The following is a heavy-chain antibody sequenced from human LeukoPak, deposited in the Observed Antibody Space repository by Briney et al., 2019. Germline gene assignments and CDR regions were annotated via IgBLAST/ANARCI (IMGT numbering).Heavy chain of an antibody. J-gene: IGHJ5*02. CDR3: AIGYYWFDP. V-gene: IGHV4-38-2*02. D-gene: IGHD6-13*01. CDR1: GYSISSGYY. CDR2: IYHSGST. Sequence: SETLSLTCTVSGYSISSGYYWGWIRQPPGKGLEWIGSIYHSGSTYYNPSLKSRVTISVDTSKNQFSLKLSSVTAADTAVYYCAIGYYWFDPWGQGTLVTVSS.